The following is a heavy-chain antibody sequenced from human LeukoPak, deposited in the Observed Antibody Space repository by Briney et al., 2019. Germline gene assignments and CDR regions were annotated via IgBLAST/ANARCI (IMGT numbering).Heavy chain of an antibody. V-gene: IGHV1-46*01. CDR2: INPSGGDT. CDR1: GYIFTSYY. CDR3: ARDRSRDAFDI. Sequence: ASVKVSCKASGYIFTSYYMHWVRQAPGQGLEWMGIINPSGGDTRHAQKFQGRVTMTRDMSTSTVYMELSSLRSEDTAVYYCARDRSRDAFDIWGQGTMVTVSS. J-gene: IGHJ3*02.